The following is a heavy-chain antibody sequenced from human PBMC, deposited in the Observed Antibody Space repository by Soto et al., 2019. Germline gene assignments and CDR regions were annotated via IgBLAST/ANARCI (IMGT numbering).Heavy chain of an antibody. CDR3: AKSPQGEMATD. Sequence: QVQLMQSGGEVKKPGASVTVSCKASGYTFINYHITWVRQAPGQGLEWMAWINTYNGMTDYAQRFQDRVTMTRDTSTSTAYMELRNLGSDDTAVYFCAKSPQGEMATDWGQGTLVTVSS. CDR2: INTYNGMT. J-gene: IGHJ4*02. D-gene: IGHD5-12*01. CDR1: GYTFINYH. V-gene: IGHV1-18*01.